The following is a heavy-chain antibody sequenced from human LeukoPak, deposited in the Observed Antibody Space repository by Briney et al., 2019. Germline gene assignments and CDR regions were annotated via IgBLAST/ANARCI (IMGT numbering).Heavy chain of an antibody. V-gene: IGHV3-7*01. CDR2: INQDGSEK. CDR3: ARGGTFVSDY. CDR1: GFTFSTFW. D-gene: IGHD1-1*01. J-gene: IGHJ4*02. Sequence: QSGGSLRLSCAASGFTFSTFWMSWVRQAPGKGLEWVANINQDGSEKYYVDSMKGRFTVSRDNAKNSLYLQMDSLRAEDTAVYYCARGGTFVSDYWGQGTLVTVSS.